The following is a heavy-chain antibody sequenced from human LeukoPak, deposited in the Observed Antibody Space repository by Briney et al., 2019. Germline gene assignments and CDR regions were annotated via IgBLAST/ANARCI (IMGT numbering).Heavy chain of an antibody. V-gene: IGHV1-58*02. Sequence: TSVTVSCKASGFTFTSSTIQWVRQARGQRLEWIGWIVVGSGNTNNAQKFQERVIITRDMSTTTVYMELSSLRSEDTAVYYCAGTPWFGELTLDYWGQGTLVTVSS. CDR2: IVVGSGNT. J-gene: IGHJ4*02. CDR1: GFTFTSST. CDR3: AGTPWFGELTLDY. D-gene: IGHD3-10*01.